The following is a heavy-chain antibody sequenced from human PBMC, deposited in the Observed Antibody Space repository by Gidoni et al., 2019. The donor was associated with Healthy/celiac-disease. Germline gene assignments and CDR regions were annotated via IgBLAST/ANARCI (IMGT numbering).Heavy chain of an antibody. CDR3: AHRDQSRWFDP. J-gene: IGHJ5*02. CDR1: GFSLSTSGVG. D-gene: IGHD6-13*01. V-gene: IGHV2-5*02. Sequence: QITLKESGPTLVKPTQTLTLTCTFSGFSLSTSGVGVGWIRQPPGKALEWLALIYWDDDKRYSPSLKSRLTITKDTSKNQVVLTRTNMDPVETATYYCAHRDQSRWFDPWGQGTLVTVSS. CDR2: IYWDDDK.